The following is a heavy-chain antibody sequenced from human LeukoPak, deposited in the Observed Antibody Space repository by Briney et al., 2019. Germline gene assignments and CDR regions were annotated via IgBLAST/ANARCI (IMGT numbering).Heavy chain of an antibody. J-gene: IGHJ4*02. CDR1: GFTFSSYA. V-gene: IGHV3-30*04. CDR2: ISYDGSNK. D-gene: IGHD3-9*01. Sequence: GGSLRLSCAASGFTFSSYAMHWVRQAPGKGLERVAVISYDGSNKYYADSVKGRFTISRDNSKNTLYLQMNSLRAEDTAVYYCARALNILTFDYWGQGTLVTVSS. CDR3: ARALNILTFDY.